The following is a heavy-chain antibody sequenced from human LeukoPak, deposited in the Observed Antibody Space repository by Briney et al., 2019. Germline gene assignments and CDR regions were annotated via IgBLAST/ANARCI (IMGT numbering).Heavy chain of an antibody. V-gene: IGHV4-4*02. Sequence: SGTLSLTCAVSGGSISSSNWWSWVRQPPGKGLEWIGEIYHSGATNYNPSLKSRVTISVDTSKNQFSLKLSSVTAADTGVYYCATARDGDYWYFDLWGRGTLVTVSS. J-gene: IGHJ2*01. CDR3: ATARDGDYWYFDL. D-gene: IGHD2-21*01. CDR1: GGSISSSNW. CDR2: IYHSGAT.